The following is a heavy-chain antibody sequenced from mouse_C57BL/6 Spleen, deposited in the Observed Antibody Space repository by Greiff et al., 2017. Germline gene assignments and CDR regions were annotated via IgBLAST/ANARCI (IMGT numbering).Heavy chain of an antibody. CDR3: ASPRSSGYAMDY. Sequence: QVQLQQSGAELVKPGASVKLSCKASGYTFTSYWMQWVKQRPGQGLEWIGEIDPSDSYTNYNQKFKGKATLTVDTSSSTAYMQLSSLTSEDSAVYYCASPRSSGYAMDYWGQGTSVTVSS. CDR2: IDPSDSYT. J-gene: IGHJ4*01. CDR1: GYTFTSYW. V-gene: IGHV1-50*01. D-gene: IGHD3-2*02.